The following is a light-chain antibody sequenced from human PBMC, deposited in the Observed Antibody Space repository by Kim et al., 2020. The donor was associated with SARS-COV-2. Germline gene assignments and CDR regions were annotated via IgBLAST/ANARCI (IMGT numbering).Light chain of an antibody. Sequence: PGTRGTLPCRATQEISDNYLAWDQHKPGQAPRLLIYGASTRATGIPDRFSGSGSGTDFTLTISGLEAEDFAVYYCQQYGNSPPWTFGQGTKVEIK. CDR1: QEISDNY. J-gene: IGKJ1*01. V-gene: IGKV3-20*01. CDR2: GAS. CDR3: QQYGNSPPWT.